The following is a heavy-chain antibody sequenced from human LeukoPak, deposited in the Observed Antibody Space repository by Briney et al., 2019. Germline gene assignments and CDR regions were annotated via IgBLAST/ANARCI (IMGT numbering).Heavy chain of an antibody. J-gene: IGHJ5*02. CDR3: ARSIEAAFDP. CDR1: GFTFSSYW. Sequence: GSLRLSCAAPGFTFSSYWMSWVRQAPGKGLEWVANIKQDGSEKYYVDSVKDRFTISRDNAKNSLYLQMNSLRAEDTAVYYCARSIEAAFDPWGQGTLVTVSS. CDR2: IKQDGSEK. D-gene: IGHD6-25*01. V-gene: IGHV3-7*01.